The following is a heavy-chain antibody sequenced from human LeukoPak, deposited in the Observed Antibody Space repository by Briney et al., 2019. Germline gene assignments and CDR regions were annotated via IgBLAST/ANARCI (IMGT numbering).Heavy chain of an antibody. CDR2: ISYSGSP. D-gene: IGHD2/OR15-2a*01. Sequence: SETLSLTCTVSGGSISSYYWSWIPQPPGKGLEWIGYISYSGSPNYKASLMSRITMSVDMSKNHISLRLTSVTAADTAVYYCVGHQGSSTYDYWGQGILVTVSS. V-gene: IGHV4-59*08. J-gene: IGHJ4*02. CDR1: GGSISSYY. CDR3: VGHQGSSTYDY.